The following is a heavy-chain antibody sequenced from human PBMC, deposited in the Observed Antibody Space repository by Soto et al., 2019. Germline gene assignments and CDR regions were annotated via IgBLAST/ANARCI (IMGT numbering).Heavy chain of an antibody. V-gene: IGHV4-39*01. Sequence: QLQLQESGPGLVKPSETLSLTCTVSGGSISSSSYYWGWIRQPPGKGLEWIGSIYYSGSTYYNPSLKSRVTISVDTSKNQFSLKLSSVTAADTAVYYCARRVEGGTPTGFDYWGQGTLVTVSS. CDR1: GGSISSSSYY. J-gene: IGHJ4*02. CDR2: IYYSGST. CDR3: ARRVEGGTPTGFDY. D-gene: IGHD1-1*01.